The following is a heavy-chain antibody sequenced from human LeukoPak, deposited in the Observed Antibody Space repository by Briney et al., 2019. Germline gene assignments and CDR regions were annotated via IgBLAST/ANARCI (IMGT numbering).Heavy chain of an antibody. CDR2: ISGSGGST. J-gene: IGHJ4*02. D-gene: IGHD3-10*01. CDR1: GFTFSSYA. Sequence: HSGRSLRLSCAASGFTFSSYAMSWVRQAPGKGLEWVSAISGSGGSTYYADSVKGRFTIPRDNSKNTLYLQMNSLRAEDTAVYYCAKDLWKRLLWFGELSGTFDYWGQGTLVTVSS. CDR3: AKDLWKRLLWFGELSGTFDY. V-gene: IGHV3-23*01.